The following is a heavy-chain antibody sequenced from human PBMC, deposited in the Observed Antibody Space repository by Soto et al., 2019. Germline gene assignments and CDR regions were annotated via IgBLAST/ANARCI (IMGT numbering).Heavy chain of an antibody. V-gene: IGHV3-30*18. CDR1: GFTFSSYG. J-gene: IGHJ5*02. CDR3: AKESGGNWFDP. D-gene: IGHD3-10*01. Sequence: QVQLVESGGGVVQPGRSLRLSCAASGFTFSSYGMHWVRQAPGKGLEGVAVISYDGNNKYYADSVKGRFTISRDNSKNTLYLQMNSLRAEDTAVYYCAKESGGNWFDPWGQGTLVTVSS. CDR2: ISYDGNNK.